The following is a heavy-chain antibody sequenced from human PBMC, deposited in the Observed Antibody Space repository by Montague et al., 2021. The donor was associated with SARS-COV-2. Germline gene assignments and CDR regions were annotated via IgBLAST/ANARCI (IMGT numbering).Heavy chain of an antibody. V-gene: IGHV4-4*02. CDR1: GHSIWSSDW. J-gene: IGHJ4*02. CDR3: ARAQKTISAMLIPPYDFDF. D-gene: IGHD3-3*01. Sequence: SETLSLTCSVSGHSIWSSDWWTWVRQPPGKGLEWIGEIYHGGSTTYNPSLKSRVTISVDKSKNQFSLTLTSLTAADTAVYYCARAQKTISAMLIPPYDFDFWGQGTLVTVSS. CDR2: IYHGGST.